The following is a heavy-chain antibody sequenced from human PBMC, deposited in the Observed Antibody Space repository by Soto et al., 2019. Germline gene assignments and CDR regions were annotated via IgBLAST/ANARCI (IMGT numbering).Heavy chain of an antibody. CDR1: GFTSSSYA. V-gene: IGHV3-23*01. CDR2: MSSSGGST. CDR3: AKDRDYYGSGRPFDY. D-gene: IGHD3-10*01. J-gene: IGHJ4*02. Sequence: PGGSLRLSCAASGFTSSSYAMSWVRQAPGKGLEWVSAMSSSGGSTYYADSVKGRFTISRDSSKNTLYLHMNSLRAEDTAVYYCAKDRDYYGSGRPFDYWGQGTLVTVSS.